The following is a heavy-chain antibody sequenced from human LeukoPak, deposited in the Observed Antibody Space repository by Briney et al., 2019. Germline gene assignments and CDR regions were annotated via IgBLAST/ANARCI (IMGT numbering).Heavy chain of an antibody. Sequence: SETLSLTCTVSGGSISSSSYYWGWIRQPPGKGLEWSGSSYYSGSTYYNPSLKSRVTISVDTSKNQFSLKLSSVTAADTAVYYCARDLISGWSDGYDYKVQAFDIWGQGTMVTVSS. CDR3: ARDLISGWSDGYDYKVQAFDI. CDR1: GGSISSSSYY. CDR2: SYYSGST. D-gene: IGHD5-12*01. J-gene: IGHJ3*02. V-gene: IGHV4-39*07.